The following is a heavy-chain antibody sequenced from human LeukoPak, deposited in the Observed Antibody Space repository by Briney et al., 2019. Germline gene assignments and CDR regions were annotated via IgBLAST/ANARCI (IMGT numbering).Heavy chain of an antibody. CDR2: IYYSGST. D-gene: IGHD2-2*01. J-gene: IGHJ4*02. Sequence: SETLSLTCTVSGGSIRSYYWSWIRQPPGKGLEWIGYIYYSGSTNYNPSLKSRVTISVDTSKNQFSLKLSSVTAADTAVYYCARTQYCSSTSCYLDYWGQGTLVTVSS. V-gene: IGHV4-59*08. CDR1: GGSIRSYY. CDR3: ARTQYCSSTSCYLDY.